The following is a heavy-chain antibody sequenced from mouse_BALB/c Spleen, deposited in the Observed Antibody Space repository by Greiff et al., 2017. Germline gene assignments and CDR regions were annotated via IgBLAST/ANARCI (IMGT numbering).Heavy chain of an antibody. CDR1: GYAFTSYN. D-gene: IGHD2-1*01. V-gene: IGHV1S135*01. Sequence: EVKLQESGPELVKPGASVKVSCKASGYAFTSYNMYWVKQSHGKSLEWIGYIDPYNGGTSYNQKFKGKATLTVDKSSSTAYMHLNSLTSEDSAVYYCARYGNYGAWFAYWGQGTLVTVSA. CDR2: IDPYNGGT. J-gene: IGHJ3*01. CDR3: ARYGNYGAWFAY.